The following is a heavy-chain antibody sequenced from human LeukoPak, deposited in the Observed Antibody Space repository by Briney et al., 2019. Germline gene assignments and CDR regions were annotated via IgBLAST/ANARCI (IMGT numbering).Heavy chain of an antibody. V-gene: IGHV3-7*01. CDR1: GFTFGSYK. CDR3: VSQSVTTNYYYYAMDG. D-gene: IGHD4-17*01. J-gene: IGHJ6*02. Sequence: GGYLRLSCAASGFTFGSYKMSWVRQAPGKGLEWGANIKKDGAKKYYVDSVKVRFTISRDNSRNSLYVQMNTLRGEDTAVYYCVSQSVTTNYYYYAMDGWGQGTTVTVSS. CDR2: IKKDGAKK.